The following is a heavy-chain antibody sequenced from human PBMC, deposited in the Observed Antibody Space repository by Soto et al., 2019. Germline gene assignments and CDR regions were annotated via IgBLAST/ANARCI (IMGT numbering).Heavy chain of an antibody. D-gene: IGHD4-17*01. CDR2: LTDNGDTT. J-gene: IGHJ6*02. Sequence: QLLESGGALVQPGGSLRIPCAASGFIFGTYAMSWVRQAPGKGLQWVSTLTDNGDTTYYADSVKGRFSISRDNSKNTLYLQVNSLRAEDTAVYYCAREMHNGAKYYYYAMDVWGRGTAVTVSS. CDR1: GFIFGTYA. V-gene: IGHV3-23*01. CDR3: AREMHNGAKYYYYAMDV.